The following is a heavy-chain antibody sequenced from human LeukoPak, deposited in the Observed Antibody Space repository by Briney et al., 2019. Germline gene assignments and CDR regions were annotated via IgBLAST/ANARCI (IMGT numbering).Heavy chain of an antibody. V-gene: IGHV1-2*02. D-gene: IGHD3-22*01. CDR2: VNPNSAHT. Sequence: ASVKVSCKATGYTFSGYYIHWVRQAPGQGLEWMGRVNPNSAHTNYTQKFQGRVTMTRDASTSTAFMELSSLRSDDTAIYYCARDSSEILPLGYWGQGTLVTVSS. J-gene: IGHJ4*02. CDR1: GYTFSGYY. CDR3: ARDSSEILPLGY.